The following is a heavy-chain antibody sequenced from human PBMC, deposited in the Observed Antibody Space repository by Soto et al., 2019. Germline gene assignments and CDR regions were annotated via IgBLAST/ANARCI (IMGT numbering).Heavy chain of an antibody. CDR1: GFTFSSDA. CDR2: ISGSGGST. D-gene: IGHD3-10*01. Sequence: EVQLLESGGGLVQPGGSRRLSCAASGFTFSSDAMSWVRQAPGKGLEWVSAISGSGGSTYYADSVKGRFTIYRDNSKNTLYLQKNNLRAEDTDVYYCANTPPYAMVRGSTDYYYYGMDVWGQGTTVTVSS. J-gene: IGHJ6*02. V-gene: IGHV3-23*01. CDR3: ANTPPYAMVRGSTDYYYYGMDV.